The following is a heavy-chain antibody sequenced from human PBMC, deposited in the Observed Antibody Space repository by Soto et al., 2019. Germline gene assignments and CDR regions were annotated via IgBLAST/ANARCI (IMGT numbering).Heavy chain of an antibody. J-gene: IGHJ6*02. Sequence: GCEIGYTYDGAGWVRQMPGKGLEWMGRIDPSESYSNYSPSFQGHVTISADKSINTAYLQWSSLKASDTAMYYCWGEGFGMDVWGQGSRVTVSS. CDR2: IDPSESYS. CDR1: EIGYTYDG. D-gene: IGHD3-16*01. CDR3: WGEGFGMDV. V-gene: IGHV5-10-1*01.